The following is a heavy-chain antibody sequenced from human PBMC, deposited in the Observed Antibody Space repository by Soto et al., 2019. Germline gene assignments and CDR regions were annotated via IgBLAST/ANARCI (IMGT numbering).Heavy chain of an antibody. CDR3: ARMRSVYYYDSSGYLARGWFDP. Sequence: QVQLVQSGAEVKKPGSSVKVSCKASGGTFSSYAISWVRQAPGQGLEWMGGIIPIFGTASYAQKFQGRVTITADESTSTAYMELSSLRSEDTAVYYCARMRSVYYYDSSGYLARGWFDPWGQGTLVTVSS. V-gene: IGHV1-69*01. D-gene: IGHD3-22*01. CDR1: GGTFSSYA. J-gene: IGHJ5*02. CDR2: IIPIFGTA.